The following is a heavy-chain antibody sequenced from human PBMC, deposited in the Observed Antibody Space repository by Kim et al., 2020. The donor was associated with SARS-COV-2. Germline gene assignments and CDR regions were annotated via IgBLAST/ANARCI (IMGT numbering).Heavy chain of an antibody. CDR1: GFTFSNYA. J-gene: IGHJ4*02. V-gene: IGHV3-30*04. CDR3: ARDGGGIVVVPAAIPSYYFDY. D-gene: IGHD2-2*01. CDR2: ISYDGSNK. Sequence: GGSLRLSCAASGFTFSNYAMHWVRQAPGKGLEWVAVISYDGSNKYYADSVKGRFTISRDNSKNTLYLQMNSLRAEDTAVYYCARDGGGIVVVPAAIPSYYFDYWGQGTLVTVSS.